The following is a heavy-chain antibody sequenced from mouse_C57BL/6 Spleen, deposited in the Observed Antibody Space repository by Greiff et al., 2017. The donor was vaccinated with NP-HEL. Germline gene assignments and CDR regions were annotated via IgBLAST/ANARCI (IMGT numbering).Heavy chain of an antibody. V-gene: IGHV5-16*01. CDR1: GFTFSDYY. D-gene: IGHD1-1*01. J-gene: IGHJ1*03. CDR3: ARVLITTVPWYFDV. CDR2: INYDGSST. Sequence: EVQLVESEGGLVQPGSSMKLSCTASGFTFSDYYMAWVRQVPEKGLEWVANINYDGSSTYYLDSLKSRFIISRDNAKNILYLQMSSLKSEDTATYYCARVLITTVPWYFDVWGTGTTVTVSS.